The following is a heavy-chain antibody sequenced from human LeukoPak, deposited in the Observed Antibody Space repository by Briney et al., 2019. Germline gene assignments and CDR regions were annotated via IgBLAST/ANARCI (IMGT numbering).Heavy chain of an antibody. CDR2: ISSSSSYI. D-gene: IGHD7-27*01. Sequence: GGSLRLSCAASGFTFSSYSMNWVRQAPGKGLEWVSSISSSSSYIYYADSVKGRFTISRDNAKNSLYLQMNSLRAEDTAVYYCARLVVTGDHNDAFDIWGQGTMVTVSS. CDR3: ARLVVTGDHNDAFDI. J-gene: IGHJ3*02. CDR1: GFTFSSYS. V-gene: IGHV3-21*01.